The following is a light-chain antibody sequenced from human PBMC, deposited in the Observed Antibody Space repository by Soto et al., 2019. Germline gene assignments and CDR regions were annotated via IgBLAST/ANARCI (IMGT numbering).Light chain of an antibody. CDR3: QQSYSTLFN. CDR1: QTINNY. V-gene: IGKV1-39*01. CDR2: VAS. J-gene: IGKJ3*01. Sequence: DIQMTQSPSSLSASVGDRVSITCRTSQTINNYLNWYQQKPGKAPKLLIYVASTLQGGVPSRFSGSGSWTEFSLTISSLQPEDSATYYCQQSYSTLFNFGPGTKVYVK.